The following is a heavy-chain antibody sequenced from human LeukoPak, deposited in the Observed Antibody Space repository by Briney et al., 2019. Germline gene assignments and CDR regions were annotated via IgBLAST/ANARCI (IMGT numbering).Heavy chain of an antibody. D-gene: IGHD3-10*01. Sequence: ASVKVSCKASGYIFTAYYMHWVRQAPGHGLEWMGWINPKTGEATYAEKFQGRVSMTRDTSINTAYLELSSLTSDDTAVYYCARPGNWWFDPWGQGTLVTVSS. V-gene: IGHV1-2*02. J-gene: IGHJ5*02. CDR2: INPKTGEA. CDR3: ARPGNWWFDP. CDR1: GYIFTAYY.